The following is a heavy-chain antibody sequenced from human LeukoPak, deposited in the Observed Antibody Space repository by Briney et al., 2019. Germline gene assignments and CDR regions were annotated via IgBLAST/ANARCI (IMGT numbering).Heavy chain of an antibody. V-gene: IGHV3-21*01. CDR1: GFTFSSYS. J-gene: IGHJ4*02. Sequence: GGSLRLSCAASGFTFSSYSMNWVRQAPGKGLEWVSSISSSSSYIYYADSVKGRFSRDNAKNSQYLQMNSLRAEDTAVYYCARDNDLLRYFDWPLDYWGQGTLVTVSS. CDR3: ARDNDLLRYFDWPLDY. D-gene: IGHD3-9*01. CDR2: ISSSSSYI.